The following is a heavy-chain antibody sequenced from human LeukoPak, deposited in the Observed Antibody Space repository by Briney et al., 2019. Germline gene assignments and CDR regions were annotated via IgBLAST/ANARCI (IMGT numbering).Heavy chain of an antibody. D-gene: IGHD6-13*01. CDR3: ASSAAATDPGDY. Sequence: SETLSLTCAVSGGSISSSNWWSWVRQPPGKGLEWIGEIHHSGSTNYNPSHKSRVTISVDKSKNQFSLKLSSVTAADTAVYYCASSAAATDPGDYWGQGTLVTVSS. CDR2: IHHSGST. V-gene: IGHV4-4*02. J-gene: IGHJ4*02. CDR1: GGSISSSNW.